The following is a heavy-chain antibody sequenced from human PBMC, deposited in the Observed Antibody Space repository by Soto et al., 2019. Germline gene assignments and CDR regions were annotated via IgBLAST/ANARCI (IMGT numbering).Heavy chain of an antibody. J-gene: IGHJ4*03. V-gene: IGHV3-23*01. CDR3: AKELAASEPYPFDS. D-gene: IGHD6-19*01. Sequence: EVQLLESGGGLVQPGGSLRLSCAASGFTFSLYGMGWVRQAPGKGLEWVSGITSAGGSTYYADSVKGRFTISRDNAKQTLYLQMNSLRAEDTAVYYCAKELAASEPYPFDSWGHGTLVTVSS. CDR1: GFTFSLYG. CDR2: ITSAGGST.